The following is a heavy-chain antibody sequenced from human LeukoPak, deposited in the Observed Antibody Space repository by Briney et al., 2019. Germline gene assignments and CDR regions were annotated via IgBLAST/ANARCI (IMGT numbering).Heavy chain of an antibody. CDR3: ARYVQYYYDSSGYYDYYYYMDV. J-gene: IGHJ6*03. CDR1: GGSISSYY. Sequence: SETLSLTCTVSGGSISSYYWSWIRQPPGKGLEWIGYIYYRGSTIYNPTLKSRVTISVDTSKNQFSLKLSSVTAADTAVYYCARYVQYYYDSSGYYDYYYYMDVWGKGTTVTVSS. D-gene: IGHD3-22*01. V-gene: IGHV4-59*01. CDR2: IYYRGST.